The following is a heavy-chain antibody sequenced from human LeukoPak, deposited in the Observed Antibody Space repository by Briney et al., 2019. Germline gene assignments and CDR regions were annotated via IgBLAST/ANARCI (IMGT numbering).Heavy chain of an antibody. D-gene: IGHD6-13*01. Sequence: SETLSLTCTVSGGSISSYYWSWFRQPPGKGLEWIGYIYYSGSTNYNPSLKSRVTISVDTSKNQFSLKLSSVTAADTAVYYCAKVKQQLAPYDAFDIWGQGTMVTVSS. CDR2: IYYSGST. CDR1: GGSISSYY. J-gene: IGHJ3*02. V-gene: IGHV4-59*01. CDR3: AKVKQQLAPYDAFDI.